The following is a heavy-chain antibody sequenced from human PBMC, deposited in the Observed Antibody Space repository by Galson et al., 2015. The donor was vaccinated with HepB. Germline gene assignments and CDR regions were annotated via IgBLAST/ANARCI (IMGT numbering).Heavy chain of an antibody. CDR2: TYYRSKWYN. D-gene: IGHD6-19*01. CDR1: GDSVSSNSAA. V-gene: IGHV6-1*01. J-gene: IGHJ6*03. CDR3: ARDQSSGWYNDYYYMDV. Sequence: CAISGDSVSSNSAAWNWIRQSPSRGLEWLGRTYYRSKWYNDYAVSVKGRITINPDTSKNQFSLQLNSVTPEDTAVYYCARDQSSGWYNDYYYMDVWGKGTTVTVSS.